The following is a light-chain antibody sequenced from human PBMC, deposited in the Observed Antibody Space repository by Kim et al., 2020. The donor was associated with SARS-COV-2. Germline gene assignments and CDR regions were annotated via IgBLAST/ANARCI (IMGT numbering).Light chain of an antibody. CDR3: QHYDTSPPSYT. J-gene: IGKJ2*01. V-gene: IGKV3-20*01. CDR1: QSVSGSF. CDR2: GAS. Sequence: PGERVTLSCRASQSVSGSFLAWYQQKPGQAPRLLIHGASNRATGTPDRVSGSGSGTDFTLTISRLEPEDFAVYYCQHYDTSPPSYTFGQGTKLEIK.